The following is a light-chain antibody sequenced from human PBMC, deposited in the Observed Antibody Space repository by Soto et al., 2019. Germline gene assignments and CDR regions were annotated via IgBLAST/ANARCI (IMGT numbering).Light chain of an antibody. CDR2: GAS. CDR1: QSVSGSY. CDR3: QQYHNWWT. J-gene: IGKJ1*01. Sequence: EIVLTQSPGTLSLSPGERATLSCRASQSVSGSYLAWYPQKPGQAPRLLIYGASTRVTGIPARFSGSGSGTEFTLTISSLQSEDFAVYYCQQYHNWWTFGQGTKVDIK. V-gene: IGKV3-15*01.